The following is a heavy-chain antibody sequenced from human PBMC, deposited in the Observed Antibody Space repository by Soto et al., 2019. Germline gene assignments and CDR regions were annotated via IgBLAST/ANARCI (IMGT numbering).Heavy chain of an antibody. CDR1: GYIFTSFG. CDR3: ARDEESSGWYDY. Sequence: ASVKVSCKTSGYIFTSFGISWVRQAPGQGLEWMGWISVYNGNTDYAQRFEGRVTMTTDTSTSTAYMELRSLTSDDTAVYYCARDEESSGWYDYWGQGTLVTVSS. V-gene: IGHV1-18*01. D-gene: IGHD6-19*01. J-gene: IGHJ4*02. CDR2: ISVYNGNT.